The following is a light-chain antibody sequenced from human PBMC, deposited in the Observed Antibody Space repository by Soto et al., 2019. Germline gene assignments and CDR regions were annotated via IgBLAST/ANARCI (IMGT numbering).Light chain of an antibody. J-gene: IGKJ1*01. CDR2: AAV. Sequence: DIQMTQSPSSLSASVGDRVTMTCRASQSISNYLNWYQQKPGRAPKLLIYAAVSLQSGVPSRFSGSGSGTEFTLTISSLQPDDFATYYCQHYNSYSEAFGQGTKVDIK. CDR3: QHYNSYSEA. CDR1: QSISNY. V-gene: IGKV1-16*01.